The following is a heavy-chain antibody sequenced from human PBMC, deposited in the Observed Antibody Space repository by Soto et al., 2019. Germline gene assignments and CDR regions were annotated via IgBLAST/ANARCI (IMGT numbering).Heavy chain of an antibody. CDR3: ARDPGYSYGSLYYYYYYGMDV. D-gene: IGHD5-18*01. V-gene: IGHV3-48*02. J-gene: IGHJ6*02. Sequence: GGSLRLSCAASGFTFSSYSMNWVRQAPGKGLEWVSYISSSSSTIYYADSVKGRFTISRDNAKNSLYLQMNSLRDEDTAVYYCARDPGYSYGSLYYYYYYGMDVWGQGTTVTVSS. CDR2: ISSSSSTI. CDR1: GFTFSSYS.